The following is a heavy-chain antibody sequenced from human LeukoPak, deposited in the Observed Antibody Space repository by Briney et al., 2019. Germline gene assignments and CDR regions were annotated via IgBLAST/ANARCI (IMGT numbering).Heavy chain of an antibody. J-gene: IGHJ3*02. CDR2: IYPGDSDT. V-gene: IGHV5-51*01. CDR1: GYSFTSYW. CDR3: AGRDPYYDSSGDALDI. D-gene: IGHD3-22*01. Sequence: GESLKISCKGSGYSFTSYWIGWVRQMPGKGLEWMGIIYPGDSDTRYSPSFQGQVTISADKSISTAYLQWSSLKASDTAMYYCAGRDPYYDSSGDALDIWGQGTMVTVSS.